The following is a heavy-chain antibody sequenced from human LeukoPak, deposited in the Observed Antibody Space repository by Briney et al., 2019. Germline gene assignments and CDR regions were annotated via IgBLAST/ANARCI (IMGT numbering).Heavy chain of an antibody. Sequence: PPGGSLRLSCAASGFTFSDYWMNWVRQAPGKGLEWVANINQDGSAKYYVDSVKGRFTFSRDNAMNSLFLQMNSLRAEDTAVYYCASSYIPEGLLLWFGELSERLYYFDYWGQGTLVTVSS. CDR1: GFTFSDYW. V-gene: IGHV3-7*01. CDR2: INQDGSAK. D-gene: IGHD3-10*01. J-gene: IGHJ4*02. CDR3: ASSYIPEGLLLWFGELSERLYYFDY.